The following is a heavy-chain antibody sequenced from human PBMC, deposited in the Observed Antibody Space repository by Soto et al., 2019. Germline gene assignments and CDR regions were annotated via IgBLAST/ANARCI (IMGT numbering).Heavy chain of an antibody. Sequence: GGSLIPSCAPSGFPFSTYGMLSVRPATGNGLKWVSAIGTAGDTYYPGSVKGRFTSSRENAKNSLYLQMNSLRAGDTAVYYCARGGSIWTGYPNWFDPWGQGILVTVS. CDR3: ARGGSIWTGYPNWFDP. CDR2: IGTAGDT. CDR1: GFPFSTYG. D-gene: IGHD3-9*01. V-gene: IGHV3-13*01. J-gene: IGHJ5*02.